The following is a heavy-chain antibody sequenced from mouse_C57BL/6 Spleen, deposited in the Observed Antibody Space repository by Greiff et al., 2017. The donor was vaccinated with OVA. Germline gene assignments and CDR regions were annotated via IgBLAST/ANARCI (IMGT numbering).Heavy chain of an antibody. J-gene: IGHJ1*03. CDR1: GYSITSGYY. V-gene: IGHV3-6*01. Sequence: EVKLQESGPGLVKPSQSLSLTCSVTGYSITSGYYWNWIRQFPGNKLEWMGYISYDGSNNYNPSLKNRISITRDTSKNQFFLKLNSVTTEDTATYYCARSTVPRYFDVWGTGTTVTVSS. CDR3: ARSTVPRYFDV. D-gene: IGHD1-1*01. CDR2: ISYDGSN.